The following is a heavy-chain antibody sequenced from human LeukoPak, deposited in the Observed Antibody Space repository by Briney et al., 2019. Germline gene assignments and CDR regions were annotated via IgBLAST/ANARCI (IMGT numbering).Heavy chain of an antibody. V-gene: IGHV3-30*02. J-gene: IGHJ4*02. CDR2: VRYGGSIK. CDR3: AKDLGGEYNIFDY. Sequence: GGSLRLSCAASGFTFSAYAMHWIRQAPGRGLEWVAFVRYGGSIKYYADSVKGRFTISTDNSKNTLYLQMNSLRAEDTAVYCCAKDLGGEYNIFDYWGQGTLVTVSS. CDR1: GFTFSAYA. D-gene: IGHD3-9*01.